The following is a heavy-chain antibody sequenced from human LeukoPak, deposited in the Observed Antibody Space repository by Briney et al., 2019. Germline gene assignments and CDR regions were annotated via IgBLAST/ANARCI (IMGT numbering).Heavy chain of an antibody. Sequence: PSETLSLTCTVSGGSISSYYWSWIRHPPGKGLEWIGYIYYSGSTNYNPSLQSRVTVSIDTSKNQISLKLSSVTAADTAVYYCARDSCSYGAYCYGMDVWGQGTTVTVSS. CDR3: ARDSCSYGAYCYGMDV. CDR1: GGSISSYY. J-gene: IGHJ6*02. V-gene: IGHV4-59*01. D-gene: IGHD4/OR15-4a*01. CDR2: IYYSGST.